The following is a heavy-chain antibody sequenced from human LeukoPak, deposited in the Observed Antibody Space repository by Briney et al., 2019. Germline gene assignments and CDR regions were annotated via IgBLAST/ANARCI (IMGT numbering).Heavy chain of an antibody. CDR1: GYTFTSYS. CDR3: ARGSNYYGSGNYYAFDP. J-gene: IGHJ5*02. V-gene: IGHV1-18*01. Sequence: ASVKVSCKASGYTFTSYSINWVRQAPGQGLEWMGWITSYNGNANYAHKLQGRVTMTTDTSTSTAYMELRSLRSDDTAVYYCARGSNYYGSGNYYAFDPWGQGTLVTVSS. D-gene: IGHD3-10*01. CDR2: ITSYNGNA.